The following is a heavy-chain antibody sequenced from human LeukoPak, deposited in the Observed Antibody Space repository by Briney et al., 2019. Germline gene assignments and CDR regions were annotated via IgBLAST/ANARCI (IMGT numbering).Heavy chain of an antibody. CDR2: TYYTGNT. J-gene: IGHJ4*02. CDR3: AGTAQYCTSSTCHRYYFDS. CDR1: GGSISSSSYY. Sequence: SETLSLTCTLSGGSISSSSYYGGRIRQPPAKGLEWIGRTYYTGNTYYNPSLKSRVTISLYTSQNQFSLKLSSVAAADRAVYYCAGTAQYCTSSTCHRYYFDSWGQGTLVTVSS. V-gene: IGHV4-39*07. D-gene: IGHD2-2*01.